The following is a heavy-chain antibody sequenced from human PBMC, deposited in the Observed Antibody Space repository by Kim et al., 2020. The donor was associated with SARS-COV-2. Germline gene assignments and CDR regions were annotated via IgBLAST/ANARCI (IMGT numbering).Heavy chain of an antibody. V-gene: IGHV3-49*03. J-gene: IGHJ6*02. CDR1: GFTFGDYA. CDR3: TRDRWAYCGGDCYSWDYYGMDV. CDR2: IRSKAYGGTT. D-gene: IGHD2-21*02. Sequence: GGSLRLSCTASGFTFGDYAMSWFRQAPGKGLEWVGFIRSKAYGGTTEYAASVKGRFTISRDDSKSIAYLQMNSLKTEDTAVYYCTRDRWAYCGGDCYSWDYYGMDVWGQGTTVTVSS.